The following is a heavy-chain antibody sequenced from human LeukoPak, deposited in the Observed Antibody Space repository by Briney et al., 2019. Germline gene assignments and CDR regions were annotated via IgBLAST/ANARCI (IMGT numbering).Heavy chain of an antibody. V-gene: IGHV3-74*01. Sequence: GGSLRLSCAASGPTFSNYWMYWVRQAPGKGLVWVSRINSYGNTINYADSVKGRFTISRDNAKNTVYLQMNSLRAEDTAMYYCAREGAMITKGAFDIWGQGTMVTVSS. D-gene: IGHD2-2*01. CDR3: AREGAMITKGAFDI. CDR2: INSYGNTI. CDR1: GPTFSNYW. J-gene: IGHJ3*02.